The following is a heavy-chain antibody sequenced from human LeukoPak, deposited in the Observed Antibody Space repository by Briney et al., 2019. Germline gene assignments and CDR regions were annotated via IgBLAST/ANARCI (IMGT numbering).Heavy chain of an antibody. V-gene: IGHV5-51*01. CDR2: IYPGDSDT. D-gene: IGHD6-13*01. J-gene: IGHJ4*02. Sequence: LGESLKISCKGSGYSFTSYWVGWVRQMPGKGLEWMGIIYPGDSDTRYSPSFQGQVTISADKSISTAYLQWSSLKASDTAMYYCARHLYSSSWGIFDYWGQGTLVTVSS. CDR3: ARHLYSSSWGIFDY. CDR1: GYSFTSYW.